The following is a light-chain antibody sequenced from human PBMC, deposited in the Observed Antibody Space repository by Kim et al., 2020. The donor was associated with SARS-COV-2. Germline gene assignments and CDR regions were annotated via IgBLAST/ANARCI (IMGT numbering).Light chain of an antibody. CDR1: QSVSSY. V-gene: IGKV3-11*01. J-gene: IGKJ4*01. Sequence: SFSPGERPPLSCRASQSVSSYLAWYQQKPGQAPRLLIYDASNRATGIPARFSGSGSGTDFTLTISSLEPEDFAVYYCQQRSNWLLTFGGGTKLEIK. CDR3: QQRSNWLLT. CDR2: DAS.